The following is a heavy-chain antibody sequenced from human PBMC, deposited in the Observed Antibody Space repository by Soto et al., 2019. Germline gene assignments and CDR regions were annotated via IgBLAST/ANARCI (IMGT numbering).Heavy chain of an antibody. D-gene: IGHD6-13*01. V-gene: IGHV1-3*01. J-gene: IGHJ4*02. Sequence: QVQLVQSGAEVKKPGASVKVSCKASGYTFTSYAMHWVRQAPGQRLEWMGWINAGNGNTKYSQKFQGRVTITRDTSASTAYMELSSLRSEDTAMYYCARDVAAAGLDYWGQGTLVTVSS. CDR3: ARDVAAAGLDY. CDR1: GYTFTSYA. CDR2: INAGNGNT.